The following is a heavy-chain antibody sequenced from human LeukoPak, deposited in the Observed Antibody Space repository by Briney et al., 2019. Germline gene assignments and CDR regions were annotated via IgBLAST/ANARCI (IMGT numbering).Heavy chain of an antibody. V-gene: IGHV4-34*01. CDR2: INHSGNT. D-gene: IGHD2-2*01. CDR3: ARAIVAAPKEYMDV. J-gene: IGHJ6*02. CDR1: GGSFSGYY. Sequence: SETLSLTCAVYGGSFSGYYWSWIRQPPGKGLEWIGEINHSGNTNYSPSLKSRVIISVDTSKNQFSLKLNSVTAADTAVYYCARAIVAAPKEYMDVWGQGTTVTVSS.